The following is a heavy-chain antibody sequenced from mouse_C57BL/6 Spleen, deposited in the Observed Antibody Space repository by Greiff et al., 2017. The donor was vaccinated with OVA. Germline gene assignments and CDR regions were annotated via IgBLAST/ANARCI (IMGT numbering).Heavy chain of an antibody. CDR1: GYSFTDYN. CDR3: ARESDYGAYAMED. J-gene: IGHJ4*01. V-gene: IGHV1-39*01. Sequence: EVQLQQSGPELVKPGASVKISCKASGYSFTDYNMNWVKQSHGKSLEWIGVINLNCGTTSYNQKFKGKATLTVDQSSSTAYMQLNSLTSEDSAVYYCARESDYGAYAMEDWGKGATVTVSS. D-gene: IGHD2-4*01. CDR2: INLNCGTT.